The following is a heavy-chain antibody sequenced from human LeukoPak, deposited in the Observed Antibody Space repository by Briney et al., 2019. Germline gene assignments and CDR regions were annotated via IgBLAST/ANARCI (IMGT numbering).Heavy chain of an antibody. V-gene: IGHV5-51*01. CDR2: IFPGDSST. D-gene: IGHD3-22*01. CDR1: GYRFTAYW. J-gene: IGHJ4*02. Sequence: GESLKISCKASGYRFTAYWIAWVRQMPGIGLEWMGIIFPGDSSTRYRPSFQGQVTISVDKSIATAYLQWNSLRASDTAMYYCAKLSYDSSGFKGRHFDYWGQGTLVTVSS. CDR3: AKLSYDSSGFKGRHFDY.